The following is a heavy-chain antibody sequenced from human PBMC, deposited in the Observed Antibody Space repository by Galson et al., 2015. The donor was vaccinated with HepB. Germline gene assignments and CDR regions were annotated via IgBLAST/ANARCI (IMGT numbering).Heavy chain of an antibody. CDR1: GGSFSGYY. V-gene: IGHV4-34*01. J-gene: IGHJ6*02. CDR2: INHSGST. CDR3: ARGRSANYYYYYYYGMDV. D-gene: IGHD1-26*01. Sequence: ETLSLTCAVYGGSFSGYYWSWIRQPPGKGLEWIGEINHSGSTNYNPSLKSRVTISVDTSKNQFSLKLSSVTAADTAVYYCARGRSANYYYYYYYGMDVWGQGTKVTVSS.